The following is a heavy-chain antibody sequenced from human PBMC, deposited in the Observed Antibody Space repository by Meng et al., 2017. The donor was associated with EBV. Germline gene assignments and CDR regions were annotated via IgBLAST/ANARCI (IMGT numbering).Heavy chain of an antibody. D-gene: IGHD3-10*01. J-gene: IGHJ4*02. CDR3: AGTVLRSGTFYSLDS. CDR1: GGTFNISA. CDR2: IIPIFETA. Sequence: VQVGAVVTRPGSSVKTSCNASGGTFNISAFSWVRQAPGQGLEWMGAIIPIFETADYAQIFQGRVTITADESTSTTYMELSSLGSADTAMYYCAGTVLRSGTFYSLDSWGQGSLVTVSS. V-gene: IGHV1-69*13.